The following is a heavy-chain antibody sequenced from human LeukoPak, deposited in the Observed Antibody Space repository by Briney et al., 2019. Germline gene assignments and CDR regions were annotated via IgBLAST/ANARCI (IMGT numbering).Heavy chain of an antibody. Sequence: GRSLRLSCVASGFNFNTFGMHWVRQAPGKGPEWVALISFDGRDKYYGDSVKGRFTDSRGNSKNTLYLQMNSLRAEDTAVYYCAREGYGDPFDYWGQGTLVTVSS. D-gene: IGHD4-17*01. J-gene: IGHJ4*02. V-gene: IGHV3-30*03. CDR2: ISFDGRDK. CDR1: GFNFNTFG. CDR3: AREGYGDPFDY.